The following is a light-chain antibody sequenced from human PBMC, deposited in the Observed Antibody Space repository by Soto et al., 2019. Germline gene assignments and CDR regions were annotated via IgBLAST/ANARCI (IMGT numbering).Light chain of an antibody. CDR3: SSYTISSTWV. CDR2: RVT. J-gene: IGLJ3*02. V-gene: IGLV2-8*01. Sequence: QSALTQPPSASGSPGQSVTISCTGTSSDVGGYNYVSWYQQHPGKAPKLLMFRVTERPSGVPDRFSGSKSGNTASLTVSGLQAEDEADYYCSSYTISSTWVFGGGTKLTVL. CDR1: SSDVGGYNY.